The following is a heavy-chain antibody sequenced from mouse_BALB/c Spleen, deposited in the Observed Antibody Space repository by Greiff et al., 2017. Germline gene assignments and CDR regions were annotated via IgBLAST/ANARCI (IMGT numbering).Heavy chain of an antibody. V-gene: IGHV3-2*02. J-gene: IGHJ1*01. D-gene: IGHD1-1*01. CDR1: GYSITSDYA. Sequence: EVQGVESGPGLVKPSQSLSLTCTVTGYSITSDYAWNWIRQFPGNKLEWMGYISYSGSTSYNPSLKSRISITRDTSKNQFFLQLNSVTTEDTATYYCARWYYGNWYFDVWGAGTTVTVSS. CDR3: ARWYYGNWYFDV. CDR2: ISYSGST.